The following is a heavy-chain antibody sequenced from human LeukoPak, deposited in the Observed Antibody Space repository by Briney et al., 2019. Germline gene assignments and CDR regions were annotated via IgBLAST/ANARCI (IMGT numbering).Heavy chain of an antibody. Sequence: PGGSLRLSCEASEFTFSDYYMSWIRQAPGKGLEWISYISSSGTTIYYADAVKGRFTISRDNAKNSLYLQMNGLRAEDTAVYYCARNFKGYSLNYYYHWYMDVWGKGTTVTVSS. CDR1: EFTFSDYY. D-gene: IGHD6-13*01. CDR3: ARNFKGYSLNYYYHWYMDV. V-gene: IGHV3-11*04. J-gene: IGHJ6*03. CDR2: ISSSGTTI.